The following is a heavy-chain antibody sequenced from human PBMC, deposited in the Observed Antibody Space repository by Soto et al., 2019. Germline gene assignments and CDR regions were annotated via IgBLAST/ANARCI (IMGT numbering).Heavy chain of an antibody. CDR1: GFTVSSNY. Sequence: GGSRRRSCAASGFTVSSNYMSWVRQAPGKGLEWVSGIYRGGSTYYADSGKGRFTIPRDNSKKTRYLQMNSLRAEETAVDYCARASVSSASPLRFYFDLCGRGTLVTVSS. CDR2: IYRGGST. D-gene: IGHD5-12*01. CDR3: ARASVSSASPLRFYFDL. V-gene: IGHV3-53*01. J-gene: IGHJ2*01.